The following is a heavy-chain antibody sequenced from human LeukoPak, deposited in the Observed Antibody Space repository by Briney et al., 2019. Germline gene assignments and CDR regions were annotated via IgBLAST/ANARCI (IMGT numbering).Heavy chain of an antibody. J-gene: IGHJ4*02. CDR1: CYTFTSFG. CDR3: ARDRSQMYYYDSSGYRTFDY. V-gene: IGHV1-18*01. D-gene: IGHD3-22*01. CDR2: IISYNDNT. Sequence: ASVKVSCRAPCYTFTSFGISLVRQAPGQGLEWIGWIISYNDNTNHAKHLQGRVTMTTYTSTSTPYTEMRRLRPDHTAVYSCARDRSQMYYYDSSGYRTFDYWGQGTLVTVSS.